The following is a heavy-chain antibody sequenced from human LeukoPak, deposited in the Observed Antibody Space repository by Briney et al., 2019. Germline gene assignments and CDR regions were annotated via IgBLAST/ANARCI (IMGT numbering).Heavy chain of an antibody. CDR3: ARGSRRFCGVVIKRCYWFDP. CDR2: INHSGST. D-gene: IGHD3-3*01. Sequence: SETLSLTCAVYGGSFSGYYWSWIRQPPGKGLEWIGEINHSGSTNYNPSLKSRVTISVDTSKNQFSLKLSSVTAADTAVYYCARGSRRFCGVVIKRCYWFDPWGQGTLVTVSS. V-gene: IGHV4-34*01. J-gene: IGHJ5*02. CDR1: GGSFSGYY.